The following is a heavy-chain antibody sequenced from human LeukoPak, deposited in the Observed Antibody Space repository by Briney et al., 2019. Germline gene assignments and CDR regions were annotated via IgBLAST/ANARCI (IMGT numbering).Heavy chain of an antibody. Sequence: SETLSLTCAVCGGSFSGYYWSWIRQPPGKGLEWIGEINHSGSTNYNPSLKSRVTISVDTSKNQFSLKLSSVTAADTAVYYCARDQKRRSGYYPQGAFDIWGQGTMVTVSS. J-gene: IGHJ3*02. CDR3: ARDQKRRSGYYPQGAFDI. D-gene: IGHD3-22*01. CDR2: INHSGST. V-gene: IGHV4-34*01. CDR1: GGSFSGYY.